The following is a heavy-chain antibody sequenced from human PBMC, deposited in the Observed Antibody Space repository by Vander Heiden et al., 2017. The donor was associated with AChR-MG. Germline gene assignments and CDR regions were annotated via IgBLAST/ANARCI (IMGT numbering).Heavy chain of an antibody. CDR3: ASCSSTSCYTPYYYYYGMDV. Sequence: QLQLVQSGAEVKKRGSSVKVSCKASGGTFCSYAISGVRQAPGQGLEWMGGIIPIFGTANYAQKVQGRVTITADKSTSTAYMELSSLRSEDTAVYYCASCSSTSCYTPYYYYYGMDVWGQGTTVTVSS. CDR2: IIPIFGTA. D-gene: IGHD2-2*02. V-gene: IGHV1-69*06. J-gene: IGHJ6*02. CDR1: GGTFCSYA.